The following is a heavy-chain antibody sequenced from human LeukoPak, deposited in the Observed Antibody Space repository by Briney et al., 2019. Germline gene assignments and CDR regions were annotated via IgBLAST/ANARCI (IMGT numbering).Heavy chain of an antibody. CDR3: AKDSNWAFDY. D-gene: IGHD7-27*01. CDR2: IRKDGSDK. J-gene: IGHJ4*02. Sequence: SGGSLRLSCGASGFTFSRNGMHWVRQAPGKGLEWVTYIRKDGSDKYYADSVKGRLTISRDSSKNMVYLQMNSLRAEDTAVYYCAKDSNWAFDYWGQGTLVSVSS. V-gene: IGHV3-30*02. CDR1: GFTFSRNG.